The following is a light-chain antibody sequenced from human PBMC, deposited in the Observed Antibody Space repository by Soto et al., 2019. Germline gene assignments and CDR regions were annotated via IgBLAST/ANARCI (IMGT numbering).Light chain of an antibody. Sequence: EIVLTQSPATLSLSPGERATLSCRASQTVSSSLAWYQQKPGKAPRLLIYEASNRATGIPARFSGSGSGADFTLTISSLEPEDFALYYCQQHINWPLTFGGGTKVKIK. CDR3: QQHINWPLT. V-gene: IGKV3-11*01. J-gene: IGKJ4*01. CDR1: QTVSSS. CDR2: EAS.